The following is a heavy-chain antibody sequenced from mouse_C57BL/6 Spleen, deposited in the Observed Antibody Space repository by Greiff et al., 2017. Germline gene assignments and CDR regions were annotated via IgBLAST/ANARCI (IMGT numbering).Heavy chain of an antibody. CDR2: ISDGGSYT. D-gene: IGHD1-1*01. Sequence: EVHLVESGGGLVKPGGSLKLSCAASGFTFSSYAMSWVRQTPEKRLEWVATISDGGSYTYYPDNVKGRFPISRDNAKNNLYLQMSHLKSEDTAMYYCARDGVLRAMDYWGQGTSVTVSS. CDR1: GFTFSSYA. J-gene: IGHJ4*01. CDR3: ARDGVLRAMDY. V-gene: IGHV5-4*01.